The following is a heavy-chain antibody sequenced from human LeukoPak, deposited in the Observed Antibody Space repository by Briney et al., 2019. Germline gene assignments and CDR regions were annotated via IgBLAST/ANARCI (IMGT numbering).Heavy chain of an antibody. Sequence: PGGSLRLSCAASGFTFSSYEMNWVRQAPGKGLEWVAVISYDGSNKYYADSVKGRFTISRDNSKNTLYLQMNSLRAEDTAVYYCARDRYYYYMDVWGKGTTVTVSS. V-gene: IGHV3-30*04. J-gene: IGHJ6*03. CDR3: ARDRYYYYMDV. CDR2: ISYDGSNK. CDR1: GFTFSSYE.